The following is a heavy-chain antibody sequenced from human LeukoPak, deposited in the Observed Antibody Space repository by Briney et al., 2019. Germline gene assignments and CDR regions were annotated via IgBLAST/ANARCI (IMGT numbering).Heavy chain of an antibody. CDR3: ARRPNLDY. V-gene: IGHV5-51*01. Sequence: GESLKISCRASGYTFTSDWIAWVRQMPGKGLEWMGIIYPGDSDTRYSPSFQGQVTISADKSISTAYLQWSSLMASDTAMYYCARRPNLDYWGQGTLVTVSS. CDR2: IYPGDSDT. D-gene: IGHD2-8*01. CDR1: GYTFTSDW. J-gene: IGHJ4*02.